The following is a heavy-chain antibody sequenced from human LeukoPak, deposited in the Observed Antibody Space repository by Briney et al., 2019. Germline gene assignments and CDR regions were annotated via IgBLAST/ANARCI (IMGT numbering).Heavy chain of an antibody. Sequence: GGSLRLSCAASGFTFSSYAMSWVRQAPGKGLEWVSAISGSGGRIYYGASVKGRFTISRDNAKSSLYLQMNSLRAEDTAVYYCARGGYYYDSSGYLGHDYWGQGTLVTVSS. CDR1: GFTFSSYA. CDR2: ISGSGGRI. J-gene: IGHJ4*02. V-gene: IGHV3-23*01. CDR3: ARGGYYYDSSGYLGHDY. D-gene: IGHD3-22*01.